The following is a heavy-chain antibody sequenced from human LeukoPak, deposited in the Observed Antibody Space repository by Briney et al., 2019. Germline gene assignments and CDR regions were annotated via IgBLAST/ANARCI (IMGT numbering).Heavy chain of an antibody. D-gene: IGHD1-26*01. CDR2: ISGSGDST. CDR3: AKVPGIVGATGYFDY. V-gene: IGHV3-23*01. Sequence: GGSLRLSCAASGFTFSTYAVIWVRQAPGKGLEWVSTISGSGDSTYYADSVKGRFTISRDNSKNTLYLQMNSLRAEDTAVYYCAKVPGIVGATGYFDYWGQGTLVTVSS. CDR1: GFTFSTYA. J-gene: IGHJ4*02.